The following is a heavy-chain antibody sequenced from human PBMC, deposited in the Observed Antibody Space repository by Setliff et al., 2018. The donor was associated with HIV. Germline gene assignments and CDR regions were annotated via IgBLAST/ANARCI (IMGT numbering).Heavy chain of an antibody. CDR3: VKDEEYIGVVSATMNMPGYYHYYYMDV. D-gene: IGHD2-2*01. J-gene: IGHJ6*03. CDR2: ISGGGKSI. V-gene: IGHV3-21*01. Sequence: GGSLRLSCAASGFTFSSYTMHWVRQAPGKGLEWVASISGGGKSIYYADSVKGRFTISRDNADRSLYLQMNSLRAEDTAVYYCVKDEEYIGVVSATMNMPGYYHYYYMDVWGKGSTVPSP. CDR1: GFTFSSYT.